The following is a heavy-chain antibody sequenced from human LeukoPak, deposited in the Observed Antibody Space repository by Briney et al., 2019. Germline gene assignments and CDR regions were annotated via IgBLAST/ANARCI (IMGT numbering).Heavy chain of an antibody. D-gene: IGHD1-26*01. J-gene: IGHJ3*02. CDR1: GFPLSSNR. Sequence: GGSLRPPCAAPGFPLSSNRMHWVRQAPGKGLGGVAVILYDGINNYYAESGKGRFTISRDNSKNTLYLQINSLRAEDTAVYYCASISTSGSYLGDAFDIWGQGTMVTVSS. CDR3: ASISTSGSYLGDAFDI. V-gene: IGHV3-33*01. CDR2: ILYDGINN.